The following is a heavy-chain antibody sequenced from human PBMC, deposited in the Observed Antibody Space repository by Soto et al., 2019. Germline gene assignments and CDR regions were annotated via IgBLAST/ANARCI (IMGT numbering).Heavy chain of an antibody. J-gene: IGHJ4*02. CDR3: ARHGSFYDASVRLRDPLYYFDY. CDR2: IYYSGGT. CDR1: GGSISSSSYY. D-gene: IGHD3-22*01. Sequence: SETLSLTCTVSGGSISSSSYYWGWIRQPPGKGLEWIGSIYYSGGTYYNPSLKSRVTISVDTSKNQVSLELSSVTAADAAVYYCARHGSFYDASVRLRDPLYYFDYWGQGTLVTVSS. V-gene: IGHV4-39*01.